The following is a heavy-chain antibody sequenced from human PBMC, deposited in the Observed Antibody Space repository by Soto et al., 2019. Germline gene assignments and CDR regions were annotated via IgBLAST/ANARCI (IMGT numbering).Heavy chain of an antibody. V-gene: IGHV4-59*01. CDR2: IYHSGST. J-gene: IGHJ4*02. D-gene: IGHD6-19*01. Sequence: SETLSLTCTVSGGSISSYYWSWIRQPPGKGLEYIGYIYHSGSTNYNPSLKSRVTISLDASKNQFSLRLSSVTAADTAVYYCARDTGGGSGWLLGYWGQGTLVTVSS. CDR1: GGSISSYY. CDR3: ARDTGGGSGWLLGY.